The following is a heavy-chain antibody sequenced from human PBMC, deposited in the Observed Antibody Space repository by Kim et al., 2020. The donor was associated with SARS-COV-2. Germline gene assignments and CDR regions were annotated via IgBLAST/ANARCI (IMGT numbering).Heavy chain of an antibody. CDR1: GFSFNNYG. D-gene: IGHD5-12*01. CDR2: ISYEGSKK. CDR3: AKQGYIFEVNTYYGMDL. J-gene: IGHJ6*02. Sequence: GGSLRLSCAASGFSFNNYGMHWVRQAPGKGLEWVAFISYEGSKKQYPDSLKGRFTVSRDYSKNTLYLQMNSLTAEDTAVYYCAKQGYIFEVNTYYGMDLWGQGTTVTVSS. V-gene: IGHV3-30*18.